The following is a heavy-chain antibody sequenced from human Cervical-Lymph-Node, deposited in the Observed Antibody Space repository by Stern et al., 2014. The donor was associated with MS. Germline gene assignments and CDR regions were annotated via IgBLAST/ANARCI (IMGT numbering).Heavy chain of an antibody. V-gene: IGHV1-69*01. CDR3: ATRHYYDRSGPIAAFDI. J-gene: IGHJ3*02. Sequence: QVQLVQSGAEVKKPGSAVKVSCKASGGSSNTLDINWVRQAPGQGLEWMGGIIIVFGSTNYAQKFQGRVTITADDSTSTAYMELSSLTSEDTAVYYCATRHYYDRSGPIAAFDIWGQGTMVTVSA. CDR2: IIIVFGST. CDR1: GGSSNTLD. D-gene: IGHD3-22*01.